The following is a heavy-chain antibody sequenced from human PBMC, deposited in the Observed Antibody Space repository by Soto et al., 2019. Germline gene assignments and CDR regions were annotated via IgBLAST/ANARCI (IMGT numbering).Heavy chain of an antibody. CDR1: RFTFSNYA. CDR2: ISFDGSAK. D-gene: IGHD2-2*01. J-gene: IGHJ6*02. V-gene: IGHV3-30-3*01. Sequence: QVQLVEFGGGVVQPGRSLRLSCAASRFTFSNYAMHWVRQAPGKGLQWVALISFDGSAKYYADSVKGRFTISRDNSKNTLYLQMNSLRAEDTAVYYCARSPGYCSTTRCYGRDFAMDVWGQRTTVTVSS. CDR3: ARSPGYCSTTRCYGRDFAMDV.